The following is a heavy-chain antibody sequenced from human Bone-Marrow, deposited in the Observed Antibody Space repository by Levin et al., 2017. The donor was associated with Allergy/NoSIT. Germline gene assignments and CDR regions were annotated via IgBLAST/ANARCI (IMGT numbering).Heavy chain of an antibody. V-gene: IGHV3-48*02. Sequence: GESLKISCAASGFTFSSYSMNWVRQAPGKGLEWVSYIGSSSTTIYYADSVKGRFAISRDNAKNSLYLQMNSLRDEDTAVYYCAREVHRQLVLDYFDYWGQGTLVTVSS. CDR1: GFTFSSYS. J-gene: IGHJ4*02. CDR2: IGSSSTTI. D-gene: IGHD6-6*01. CDR3: AREVHRQLVLDYFDY.